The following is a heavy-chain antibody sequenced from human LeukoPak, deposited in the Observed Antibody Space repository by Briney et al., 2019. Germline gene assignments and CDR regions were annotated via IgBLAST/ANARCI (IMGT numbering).Heavy chain of an antibody. CDR1: GFTFSSYA. CDR3: ARHRSSWLIDY. CDR2: ISGSGGSA. Sequence: GGSLRLSCAASGFTFSSYAMSWVRQAPGKGLEWVSAISGSGGSAYYADSVKGRFTISRDNSKNTLYLQMNSLRAEDTAVYYCARHRSSWLIDYWGQGTLVTVSS. J-gene: IGHJ4*02. V-gene: IGHV3-23*01. D-gene: IGHD6-6*01.